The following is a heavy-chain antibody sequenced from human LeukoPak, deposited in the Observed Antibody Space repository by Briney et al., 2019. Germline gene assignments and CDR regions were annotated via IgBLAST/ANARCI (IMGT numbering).Heavy chain of an antibody. J-gene: IGHJ3*02. V-gene: IGHV3-30*02. CDR2: IRYDGSNK. CDR3: ARNAGSRASAFDI. D-gene: IGHD6-6*01. CDR1: GFTFSSYG. Sequence: GGSLRLSCAASGFTFSSYGMHWVRQAPGKGLEWVAFIRYDGSNKYYADSVKGQFTISRDNSKNTLYLHMNSLRAEDTAVYYCARNAGSRASAFDIWGQGTMVTVSS.